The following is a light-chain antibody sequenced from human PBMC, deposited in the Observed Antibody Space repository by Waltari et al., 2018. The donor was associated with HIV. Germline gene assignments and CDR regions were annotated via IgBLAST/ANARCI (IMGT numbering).Light chain of an antibody. CDR1: QSVSSN. V-gene: IGKV3-15*01. CDR3: QHYNNWPPMYT. CDR2: GAS. J-gene: IGKJ2*01. Sequence: EIVMQQSPATLSVSPGERATLSCRASQSVSSNLAWYQQKPGQAPRLLISGASTRATGIPARFSGSGSGTEFTLTISSLQSEDFAVYYCQHYNNWPPMYTFGQGTKLEIK.